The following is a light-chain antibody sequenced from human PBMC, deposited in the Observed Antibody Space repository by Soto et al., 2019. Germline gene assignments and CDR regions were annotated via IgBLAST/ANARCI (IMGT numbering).Light chain of an antibody. Sequence: EIVMTQSPATLSVSPGERATVSCRASQSVSSNLAWYQQKPGQPPRLLIYGASARATDIPNRFSGSGSETEFTLTISSLQSEDSAIYYCQQYNNWPPMYTFGQGTKVDIK. CDR1: QSVSSN. CDR3: QQYNNWPPMYT. CDR2: GAS. V-gene: IGKV3-15*01. J-gene: IGKJ2*01.